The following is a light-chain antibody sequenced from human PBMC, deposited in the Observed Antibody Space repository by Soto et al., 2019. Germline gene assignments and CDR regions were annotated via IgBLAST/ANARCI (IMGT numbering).Light chain of an antibody. J-gene: IGKJ1*01. V-gene: IGKV1-9*01. Sequence: IKLTQSPSSLSASVGDRVTITCQASRGISSYLAWYQQKPGKPPKLLVYSASTLQSGVPSRFSGSGSGPDFTLTISSLQPEDSATYYCQQLKSYPQTFGQRTMVDI. CDR2: SAS. CDR3: QQLKSYPQT. CDR1: RGISSY.